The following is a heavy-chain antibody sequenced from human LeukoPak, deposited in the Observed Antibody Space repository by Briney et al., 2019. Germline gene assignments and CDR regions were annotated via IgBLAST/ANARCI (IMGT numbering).Heavy chain of an antibody. CDR2: INWNGGST. D-gene: IGHD2-2*01. Sequence: WGSLRLSCAASGFTFDDYGMSWVRQPPATGQEWVSGINWNGGSTGYADSVKGRFTISRDNAKNSLYLQMNSLRAEDTALYYCAREGCSSTSCYWLDYWGQGTLVTVSS. CDR1: GFTFDDYG. CDR3: AREGCSSTSCYWLDY. J-gene: IGHJ4*02. V-gene: IGHV3-20*04.